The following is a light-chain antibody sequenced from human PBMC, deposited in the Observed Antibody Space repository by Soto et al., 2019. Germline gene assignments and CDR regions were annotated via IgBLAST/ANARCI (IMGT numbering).Light chain of an antibody. CDR1: QDIDTW. Sequence: DIQMTQSPSTLSASVGDRVTITCRASQDIDTWLAWFQQRPGKVPKLLISQASTLQNGVPSRFSGSGSGTEFTLTIRSLQPDDFATYFCQQYHTYWWSFGQGSKVEIK. V-gene: IGKV1-5*03. J-gene: IGKJ1*01. CDR2: QAS. CDR3: QQYHTYWWS.